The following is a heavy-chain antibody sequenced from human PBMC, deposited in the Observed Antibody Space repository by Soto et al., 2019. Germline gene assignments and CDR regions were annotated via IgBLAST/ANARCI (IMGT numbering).Heavy chain of an antibody. CDR3: ARAVYCTTDNCWDDFYYYNLDV. CDR1: GGSISSGGYY. Sequence: SETLSLTCTVSGGSISSGGYYWSWIRQHPGKGLEWVGYSYYTGSSYYNPSLKSRVTISVDASKNQLSLRLASVTAADTAVYYCARAVYCTTDNCWDDFYYYNLDVWGRGTSVTVSS. V-gene: IGHV4-31*03. J-gene: IGHJ6*02. D-gene: IGHD1-1*01. CDR2: SYYTGSS.